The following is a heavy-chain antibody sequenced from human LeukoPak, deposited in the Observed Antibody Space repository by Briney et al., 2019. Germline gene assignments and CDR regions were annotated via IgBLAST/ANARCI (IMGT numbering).Heavy chain of an antibody. V-gene: IGHV3-21*01. Sequence: GGSLRLSCAASGFTFSSYEMNWVRQAPGKGLEWVSSISSSSSYIYYADSVKGRFTISRDNAKNSLYLQMNSLRAEDTAVYYCARDGSSSWYSGWFDPWGQGTLVTVSS. J-gene: IGHJ5*02. CDR2: ISSSSSYI. CDR3: ARDGSSSWYSGWFDP. CDR1: GFTFSSYE. D-gene: IGHD6-13*01.